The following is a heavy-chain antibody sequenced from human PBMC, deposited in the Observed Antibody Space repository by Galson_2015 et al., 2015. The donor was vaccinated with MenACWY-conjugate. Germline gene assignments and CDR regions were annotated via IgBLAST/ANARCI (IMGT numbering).Heavy chain of an antibody. CDR3: AKTRGASFYFDS. J-gene: IGHJ4*02. Sequence: SLRLSCAASGFIFNTYWMHWVRQAPGKGLVWVSRINPGGSSTTYADSVKDRFTISRDNAKNTLYLQIHSLRPEDTAVFYCAKTRGASFYFDSWGQGTLVTVSS. CDR1: GFIFNTYW. V-gene: IGHV3-74*01. D-gene: IGHD1-26*01. CDR2: INPGGSST.